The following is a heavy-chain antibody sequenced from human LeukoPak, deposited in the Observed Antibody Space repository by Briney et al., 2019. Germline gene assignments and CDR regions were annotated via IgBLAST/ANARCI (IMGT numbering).Heavy chain of an antibody. CDR3: ARVEEGWFDP. CDR2: IYSGTTA. CDR1: GFTVSSSY. V-gene: IGHV3-66*01. J-gene: IGHJ5*02. Sequence: GESLRLSCAASGFTVSSSYMGWVRQAPGKGLEWVSVIYSGTTAYYPDSVKGRFTISRGNSMNTLYLQMNSLSAEDTAVYYCARVEEGWFDPWGQGTLVTVSS.